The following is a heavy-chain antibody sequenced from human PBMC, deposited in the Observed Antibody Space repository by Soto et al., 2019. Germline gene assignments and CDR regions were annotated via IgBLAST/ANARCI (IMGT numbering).Heavy chain of an antibody. Sequence: GGSLRLSCVTSGFTFSGNTMNWVRQAPGEGLEWVASITSSGSYVYYADSVKGRFSASRDNAKNSLSLQMDSLRPDDTAIYFCVKDEGIEAMDVWGQGTTVTVSS. D-gene: IGHD3-3*02. CDR1: GFTFSGNT. J-gene: IGHJ6*02. CDR2: ITSSGSYV. V-gene: IGHV3-21*01. CDR3: VKDEGIEAMDV.